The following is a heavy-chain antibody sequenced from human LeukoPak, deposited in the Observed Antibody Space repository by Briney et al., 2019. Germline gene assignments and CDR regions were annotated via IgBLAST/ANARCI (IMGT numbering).Heavy chain of an antibody. V-gene: IGHV3-7*01. CDR1: GFTFSSYW. CDR2: IKQDGSEK. CDR3: AKIYDSSGYDGMDV. D-gene: IGHD3-22*01. Sequence: SGGSLRLSCAASGFTFSSYWMSWVRQAPGKGLEWVANIKQDGSEKYYVDSVKGRFTISRDNAKNSLYLQMNSLRAEDTAVYYCAKIYDSSGYDGMDVWGQGTTVTVSS. J-gene: IGHJ6*02.